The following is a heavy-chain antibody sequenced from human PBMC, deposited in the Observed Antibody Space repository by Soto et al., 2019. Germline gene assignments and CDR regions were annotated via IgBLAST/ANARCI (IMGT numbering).Heavy chain of an antibody. J-gene: IGHJ4*02. Sequence: DSVKVYCKASGNTVPNYASHWVRQAPGQRLEWMGWINAGNGNTKYSQKFQGRVTMTTDTSTSTAYMELRSLRSDDTAVYYCARDPPSFGVVDDYWGQGTLVTVSS. CDR3: ARDPPSFGVVDDY. V-gene: IGHV1-3*01. CDR2: INAGNGNT. CDR1: GNTVPNYA. D-gene: IGHD3-3*01.